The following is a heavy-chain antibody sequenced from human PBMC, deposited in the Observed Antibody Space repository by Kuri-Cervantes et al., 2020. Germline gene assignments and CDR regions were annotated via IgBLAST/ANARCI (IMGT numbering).Heavy chain of an antibody. CDR1: GFTFSSYG. CDR2: IWYDGSNK. J-gene: IGHJ6*02. D-gene: IGHD3-22*01. V-gene: IGHV3-33*01. Sequence: GGSLRLSCAASGFTFSSYGMHWVRQAPGKGLEWVAVIWYDGSNKYYADSVKGRFTISRDNSKNTLYLQMNSLRAEDTAVYYCARDQTSGYSYYYYYGMDVWGQGTTVTVSS. CDR3: ARDQTSGYSYYYYYGMDV.